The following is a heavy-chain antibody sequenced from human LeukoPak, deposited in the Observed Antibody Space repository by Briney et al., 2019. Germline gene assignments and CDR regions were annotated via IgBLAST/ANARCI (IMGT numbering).Heavy chain of an antibody. D-gene: IGHD5-24*01. CDR2: VSFDGSNE. J-gene: IGHJ5*02. V-gene: IGHV3-30-3*01. CDR3: ARGVGYTLVS. Sequence: GGSLRLSRADSGLTFRTSAMHWVRQAPGKGLEWVAVVSFDGSNENYADSVRGRFIISRENSKNTLYLQMSGLRREDTAMYYCARGVGYTLVSWGQGTLVTVPS. CDR1: GLTFRTSA.